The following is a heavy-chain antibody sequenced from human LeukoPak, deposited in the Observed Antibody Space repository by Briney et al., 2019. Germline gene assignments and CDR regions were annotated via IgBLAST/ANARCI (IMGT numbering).Heavy chain of an antibody. V-gene: IGHV1-2*02. CDR2: INPNSGAA. CDR1: GYSFTDYY. J-gene: IGHJ4*02. D-gene: IGHD1-26*01. Sequence: GASVKVSCKASGYSFTDYYMHWVRQAPGQGLEWMGWINPNSGAANSAQKFQGRVTMTRDTSIRAAHMELRRPKSDDTAVYYCARALPHSGTSLGVDFDYWGQGTLVTVSS. CDR3: ARALPHSGTSLGVDFDY.